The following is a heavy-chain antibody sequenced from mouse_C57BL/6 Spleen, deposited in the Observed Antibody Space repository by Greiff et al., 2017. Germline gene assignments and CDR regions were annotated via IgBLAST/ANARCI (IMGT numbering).Heavy chain of an antibody. J-gene: IGHJ1*03. CDR1: GYNINGDW. Sequence: VQLQQSGAELVKPGASVKLSCTASGYNINGDWITWVKQRPGHGLEWIGGIYPGSGSTNYNEKFKSKATLTVDTSSNTAYMQLSRLTSEDSAVYNCARYDCYYWYCDVWGTGTTLTVSS. CDR3: ARYDCYYWYCDV. CDR2: IYPGSGST. V-gene: IGHV1-55*01. D-gene: IGHD2-3*01.